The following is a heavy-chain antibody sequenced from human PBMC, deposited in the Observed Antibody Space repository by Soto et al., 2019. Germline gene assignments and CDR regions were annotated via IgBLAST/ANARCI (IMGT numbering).Heavy chain of an antibody. Sequence: PGGSLRLSGAASVFTVKNYQMNWVRQAPGKGLEWVSVIYSGGVTYYPDSVKGRFTTIRDTSKNTVYLQMNSLRADDTAMYYCARDPSTTGYYGLDVWGQGTTVAVS. CDR2: IYSGGVT. CDR1: VFTVKNYQ. V-gene: IGHV3-53*01. J-gene: IGHJ6*02. CDR3: ARDPSTTGYYGLDV.